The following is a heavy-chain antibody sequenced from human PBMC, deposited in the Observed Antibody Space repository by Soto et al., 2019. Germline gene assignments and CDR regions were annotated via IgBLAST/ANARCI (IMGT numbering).Heavy chain of an antibody. D-gene: IGHD3-22*01. CDR1: GYTFSRYW. V-gene: IGHV5-51*01. CDR3: ARKDSSGYSNWFGP. Sequence: GESLKISCKTSGYTFSRYWIAWVRQTPGRGLEWMGIIYPADSDTRYSPSFQGQVTISADKSTSTAYLHSNSLKASDSATYYCARKDSSGYSNWFGPWGQGTLVTVSS. CDR2: IYPADSDT. J-gene: IGHJ5*02.